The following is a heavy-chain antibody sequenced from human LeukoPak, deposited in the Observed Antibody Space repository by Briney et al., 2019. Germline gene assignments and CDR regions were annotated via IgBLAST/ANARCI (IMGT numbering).Heavy chain of an antibody. Sequence: GESLKISCQGSGYSFADYWIGWVRQMPGKGLEWMGIIYPGDSDTRYSPSFQGQVSISADKSISTAYLQWSSLKASDTAMYYCARRPTGTRVFDSWGQGTLVTVSS. D-gene: IGHD1-1*01. CDR2: IYPGDSDT. CDR3: ARRPTGTRVFDS. J-gene: IGHJ4*02. CDR1: GYSFADYW. V-gene: IGHV5-51*01.